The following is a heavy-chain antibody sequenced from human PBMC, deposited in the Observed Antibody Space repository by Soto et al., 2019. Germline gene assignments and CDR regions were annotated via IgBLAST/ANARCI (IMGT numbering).Heavy chain of an antibody. CDR1: GFTLSSFW. V-gene: IGHV3-7*03. CDR3: ARIGIAARRDFDY. D-gene: IGHD6-6*01. CDR2: IKQDGREK. Sequence: EVQLVESGGGLVQPGGSLRLSCTASGFTLSSFWMSWVRQAPGKGLEWVANIKQDGREKNYVDSVKGRFTISRDDARNSLYLQMNSLRAEDTAVYYCARIGIAARRDFDYWGQGTLVTVSS. J-gene: IGHJ4*02.